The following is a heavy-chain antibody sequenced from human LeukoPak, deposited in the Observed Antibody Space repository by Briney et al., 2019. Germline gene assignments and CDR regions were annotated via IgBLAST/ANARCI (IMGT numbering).Heavy chain of an antibody. D-gene: IGHD4-17*01. J-gene: IGHJ5*02. CDR2: IYYSGST. CDR1: GGSISSYY. Sequence: SETLSLTCTVSGGSISSYYWSWIRQPPGKGLEWIGYIYYSGSTNYNPSLKSRVTISVDTSKNQFSLKLSSVTAADTAVYYCATTTTVMNWFDPWGQGTLVTVSS. CDR3: ATTTTVMNWFDP. V-gene: IGHV4-59*12.